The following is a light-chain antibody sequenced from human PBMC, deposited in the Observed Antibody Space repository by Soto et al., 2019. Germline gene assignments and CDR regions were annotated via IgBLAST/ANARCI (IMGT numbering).Light chain of an antibody. Sequence: DIQITHSPSSLSASVGDRVIITCRASQSITNFLSWYQQKPGKAPNLLIYAASSLQSGVPSRFSGSASGTDFTLTISSLQPADFATYYCQQSYSTPWTFGQGTKVDIK. CDR2: AAS. CDR1: QSITNF. J-gene: IGKJ1*01. CDR3: QQSYSTPWT. V-gene: IGKV1-39*01.